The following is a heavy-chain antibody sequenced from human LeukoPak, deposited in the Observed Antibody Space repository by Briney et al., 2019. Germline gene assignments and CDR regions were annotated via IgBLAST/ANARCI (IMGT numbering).Heavy chain of an antibody. CDR3: ARGNGDYVIPY. CDR2: IYISGRT. J-gene: IGHJ4*02. V-gene: IGHV4-4*07. Sequence: PSETLSLTCTVSGGSISSYYWSWIRQPAGKGLEWIGRIYISGRTNYNPSLKSRVTMSVDTSKNQFSLRLSSVTAADTAVYYCARGNGDYVIPYWGQGTLVTVSS. D-gene: IGHD4-17*01. CDR1: GGSISSYY.